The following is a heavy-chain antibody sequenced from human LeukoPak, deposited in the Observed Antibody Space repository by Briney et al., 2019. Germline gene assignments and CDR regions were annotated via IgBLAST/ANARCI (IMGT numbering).Heavy chain of an antibody. CDR2: IYYSGST. J-gene: IGHJ4*02. CDR3: ARLLREVATVTTNFDY. D-gene: IGHD4-17*01. V-gene: IGHV4-39*01. CDR1: GGSISSSSYY. Sequence: PSETLSLTCTVSGGSISSSSYYWGWIRQPPGKGLEWIGSIYYSGSTYYNPSLKSRVTISVDTSKNQFSLKLSSVTAADTAVYHCARLLREVATVTTNFDYWGQGTLVTVSS.